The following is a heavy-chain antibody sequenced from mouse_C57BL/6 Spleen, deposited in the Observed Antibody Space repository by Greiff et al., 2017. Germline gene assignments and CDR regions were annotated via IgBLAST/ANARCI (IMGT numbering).Heavy chain of an antibody. D-gene: IGHD3-2*01. CDR2: INPSSGYT. J-gene: IGHJ2*01. V-gene: IGHV1-4*01. Sequence: VKLQESGAELARPGASVKMSCKASGYTFTSYTMHWVKQRPGQGLEWIGYINPSSGYTKYNQKFKDKATLTADKSSSTAYMQLSSLTSEDSAVYYCARDSFLYYWGQGTTLTVSS. CDR1: GYTFTSYT. CDR3: ARDSFLYY.